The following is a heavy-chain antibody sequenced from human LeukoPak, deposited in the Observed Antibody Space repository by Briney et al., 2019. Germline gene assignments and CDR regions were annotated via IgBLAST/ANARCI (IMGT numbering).Heavy chain of an antibody. CDR2: INHSGST. Sequence: SETLSLTCAVYGGSFRGYYWSWIRQFPGKGLEWIGEINHSGSTNYSPSLKSRVTMSIDTAKNQLSLKLRSVTAADTAMYCCARGEMIMDVWGQGTTVIVSS. V-gene: IGHV4-34*01. D-gene: IGHD5-24*01. CDR1: GGSFRGYY. J-gene: IGHJ6*02. CDR3: ARGEMIMDV.